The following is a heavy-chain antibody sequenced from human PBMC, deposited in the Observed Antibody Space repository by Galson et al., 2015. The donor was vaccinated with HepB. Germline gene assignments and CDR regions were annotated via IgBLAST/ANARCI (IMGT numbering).Heavy chain of an antibody. CDR3: ARPRDLVGATGHFDY. CDR1: GNNFNNYA. D-gene: IGHD1-26*01. CDR2: IFPIFGTA. Sequence: SVKVSCKASGNNFNNYAISWVRQDPGQGLEWMGGIFPIFGTATYAQKFEDRVTITADASTNTAYMELSSLRSEDTAVYFCARPRDLVGATGHFDYWGQGTLVTVSS. V-gene: IGHV1-69*13. J-gene: IGHJ4*02.